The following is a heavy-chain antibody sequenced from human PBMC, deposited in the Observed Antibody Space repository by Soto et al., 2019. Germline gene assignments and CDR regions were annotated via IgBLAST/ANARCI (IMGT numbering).Heavy chain of an antibody. V-gene: IGHV5-51*01. CDR3: AASIFYYGMDV. CDR1: GYTFTNYW. Sequence: GESLKISRNGSGYTFTNYWIGWVRQMPGEGLEWMGIIYPGDSDTKYNPSFQGQVTISADKSITTTYLRWTSLKASDTAIYYCAASIFYYGMDVWGQGTTVTVSS. CDR2: IYPGDSDT. J-gene: IGHJ6*02.